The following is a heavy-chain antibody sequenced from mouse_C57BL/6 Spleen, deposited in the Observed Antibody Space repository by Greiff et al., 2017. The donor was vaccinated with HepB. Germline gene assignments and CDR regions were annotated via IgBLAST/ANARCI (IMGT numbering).Heavy chain of an antibody. CDR2: IYPRSGNT. V-gene: IGHV1-81*01. D-gene: IGHD1-2*01. Sequence: VQLQQSGAELARPGASVKLSCKASGYTFTSYGISWVKQRTGQGLEWIGEIYPRSGNTYYNEKFKGKATLTADISSSTAYMELRSLTSEDSAVYFCARRDSAWYFDYWGQGTTLTVSS. CDR3: ARRDSAWYFDY. J-gene: IGHJ2*01. CDR1: GYTFTSYG.